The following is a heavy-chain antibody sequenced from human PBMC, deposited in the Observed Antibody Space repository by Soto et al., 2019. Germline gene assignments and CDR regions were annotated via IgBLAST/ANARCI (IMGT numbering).Heavy chain of an antibody. D-gene: IGHD4-17*01. CDR3: AKDHLTTTVTTVGY. CDR2: ISYHGSDK. CDR1: GFTFSNYG. V-gene: IGHV3-30*18. Sequence: QVQLVESGGGVVQTGRSLRLSCAASGFTFSNYGMHWVRQAPGKGLEWVALISYHGSDKYYADSVKGRFTISRDNSKNTLYLQMDSLRAEDTAVYYCAKDHLTTTVTTVGYWGQGTLVTVSS. J-gene: IGHJ4*02.